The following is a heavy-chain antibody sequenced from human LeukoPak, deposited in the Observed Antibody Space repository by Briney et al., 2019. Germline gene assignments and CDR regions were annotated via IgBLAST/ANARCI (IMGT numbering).Heavy chain of an antibody. Sequence: SVKVSCKASGGTFSSYAISWVRQAPGQGLEWMGGIIPIFGTANYAQKFQGRVTITAGKSTSTAYMELSSLRSEDTAVYYCASILGYCSGGSCFLDYWGQGTLVTVSS. J-gene: IGHJ4*02. D-gene: IGHD2-15*01. CDR3: ASILGYCSGGSCFLDY. V-gene: IGHV1-69*06. CDR2: IIPIFGTA. CDR1: GGTFSSYA.